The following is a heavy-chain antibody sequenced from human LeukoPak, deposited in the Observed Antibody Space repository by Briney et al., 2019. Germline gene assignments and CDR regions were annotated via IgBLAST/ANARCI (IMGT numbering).Heavy chain of an antibody. CDR3: AKDGTRGIRFGKIPHYFDY. V-gene: IGHV3-30*02. Sequence: GGSLRLSCAASGFSFSSYGMHWVRQAPGKGLEWVAFIRYDGSNKYFADSVKGRFTISRDSSKNTLYLQMNSLRVDDTAVYYCAKDGTRGIRFGKIPHYFDYWGQGTLVTVSS. CDR2: IRYDGSNK. J-gene: IGHJ4*02. CDR1: GFSFSSYG. D-gene: IGHD3-10*01.